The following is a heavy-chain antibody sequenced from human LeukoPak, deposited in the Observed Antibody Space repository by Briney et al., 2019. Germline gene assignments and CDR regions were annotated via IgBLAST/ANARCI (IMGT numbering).Heavy chain of an antibody. V-gene: IGHV4-4*02. J-gene: IGHJ4*02. CDR1: GGSITNTNY. CDR3: ARNDHESSGFDY. CDR2: VNLQGST. Sequence: SGTLSLTCGVSGGSITNTNYWTWVRQPPGKGLEWIGEVNLQGSTNYNPSLMGRVAISVDTSENHISLQLTSVTAADTAVYYCARNDHESSGFDYWGQGTLVTVSS. D-gene: IGHD3-22*01.